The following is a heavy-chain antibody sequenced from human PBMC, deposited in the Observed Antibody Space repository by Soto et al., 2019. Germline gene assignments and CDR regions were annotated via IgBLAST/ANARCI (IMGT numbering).Heavy chain of an antibody. CDR2: INTDGSST. CDR3: TRDPPGTGIDY. CDR1: GFTFSSYW. Sequence: PGGSLRLSCAVSGFTFSSYWMHWVRQAPGKGLVWVSRINTDGSSTSYADSVKGRFTISRDNAKNTLYLQMISLRAEDTAVYYCTRDPPGTGIDYWGQGTLVNVYS. D-gene: IGHD1-1*01. J-gene: IGHJ4*02. V-gene: IGHV3-74*01.